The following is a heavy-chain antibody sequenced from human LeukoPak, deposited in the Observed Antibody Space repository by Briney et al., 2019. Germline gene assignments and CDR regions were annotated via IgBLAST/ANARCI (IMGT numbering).Heavy chain of an antibody. CDR2: IYYSGST. J-gene: IGHJ4*02. Sequence: SETLSLTCTVSGGSISSYYWSWIRQPPGKGLEWIGYIYYSGSTNYNPSLKSRVTISVDTSKNQFSLKLSSVTAADTAVYYCASNGYGSGWYGTFDYWGQGTLVTVSS. D-gene: IGHD6-19*01. V-gene: IGHV4-59*01. CDR1: GGSISSYY. CDR3: ASNGYGSGWYGTFDY.